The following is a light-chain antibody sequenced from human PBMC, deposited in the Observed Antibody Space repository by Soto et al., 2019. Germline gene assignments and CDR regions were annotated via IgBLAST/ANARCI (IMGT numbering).Light chain of an antibody. V-gene: IGKV3-11*01. CDR2: GAS. J-gene: IGKJ5*01. Sequence: EIVLTQSPATLSLSPGERAILSCRASQSVNNYLAWYQQKPGQAPRLLIYGASNRATGIPARFSGSGSGTHFTLPIASLEPEDFAIYYCQSRYSWPPRVTFGQGTRLEIK. CDR1: QSVNNY. CDR3: QSRYSWPPRVT.